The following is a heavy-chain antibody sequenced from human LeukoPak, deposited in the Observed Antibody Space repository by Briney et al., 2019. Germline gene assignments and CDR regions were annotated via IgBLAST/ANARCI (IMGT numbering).Heavy chain of an antibody. J-gene: IGHJ4*02. CDR3: ARGIIGYYFDY. V-gene: IGHV1-18*01. Sequence: GASVKVSCKASGYTFRNYGITWVRQAPGQGLEWMGWISAYNGDTHYAQNLQGRVTMTTDTSTNTAYMELRSLRSDDTAVYYCARGIIGYYFDYWGQGTLVTVSS. D-gene: IGHD2-15*01. CDR1: GYTFRNYG. CDR2: ISAYNGDT.